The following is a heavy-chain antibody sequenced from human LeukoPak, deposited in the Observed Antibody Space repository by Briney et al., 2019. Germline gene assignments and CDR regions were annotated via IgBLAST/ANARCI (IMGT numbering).Heavy chain of an antibody. D-gene: IGHD6-13*01. CDR2: ISSSGTTI. V-gene: IGHV3-48*03. J-gene: IGHJ4*02. CDR1: GFTFSSYE. CDR3: ARDSSSWYYFDY. Sequence: PGGSLRLSCAASGFTFSSYEMNWVRQAPGKGLEWVSYISSSGTTIYYADSVKGRFTISRDNAKNSLYLRMTSLRAEDTAIYYCARDSSSWYYFDYWGQGTLVTVSS.